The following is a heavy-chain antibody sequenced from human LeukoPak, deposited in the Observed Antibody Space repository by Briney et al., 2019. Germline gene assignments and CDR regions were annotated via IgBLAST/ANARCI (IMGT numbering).Heavy chain of an antibody. V-gene: IGHV4-61*02. CDR1: GGSISSGSYY. D-gene: IGHD6-13*01. J-gene: IGHJ6*03. CDR3: ARVLSSMGYYYYMDV. Sequence: PSQALSLTCTVSGGSISSGSYYWSWIRQPAGKGLEWIGRIYTSGSTNYNPSLKSRVTISVDTSKNQFSLKLSSVTAADTAVYYCARVLSSMGYYYYMDVWGKGTTVTVSS. CDR2: IYTSGST.